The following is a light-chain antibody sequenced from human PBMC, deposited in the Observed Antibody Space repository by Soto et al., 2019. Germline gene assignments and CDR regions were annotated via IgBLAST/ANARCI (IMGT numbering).Light chain of an antibody. V-gene: IGKV2-28*01. CDR3: QQYGDLPWT. CDR1: HSLLHSNGYNY. Sequence: DIVMTQSPLSLPVTPGEPASISCRSSHSLLHSNGYNYLDWYLQKPGQSPQLLIYLGSNRASGVPDRFSGSGSGTDFTLTINRLEPEDFAVYYCQQYGDLPWTFGQGTTVDIK. J-gene: IGKJ1*01. CDR2: LGS.